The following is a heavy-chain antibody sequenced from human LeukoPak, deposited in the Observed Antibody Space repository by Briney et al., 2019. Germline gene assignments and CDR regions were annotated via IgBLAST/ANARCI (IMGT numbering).Heavy chain of an antibody. D-gene: IGHD1-26*01. CDR1: GFIFDTHD. CDR3: AKPSGSGVDY. CDR2: IRSDGYHT. Sequence: GSLRLSCGASGFIFDTHDMHWVRQAPGKGLEWVAFIRSDGYHTYYADSVKGRFTITRNNSKNTLYLQMNSLRLEDMAVYYCAKPSGSGVDYWGRGTRVTVSS. J-gene: IGHJ4*02. V-gene: IGHV3-30*02.